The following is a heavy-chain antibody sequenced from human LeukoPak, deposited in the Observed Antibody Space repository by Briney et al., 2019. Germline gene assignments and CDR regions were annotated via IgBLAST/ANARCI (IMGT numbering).Heavy chain of an antibody. CDR1: GFTFSGYW. Sequence: GGSLRLSCAASGFTFSGYWMSWVRQAPGKGLEWVSAISGSGGSTYYADSVKGRFTISRDNSKNTLYLQMNSLRAEDTAVYYCAKRPDYDFWSGSPLDYWGQGTLVTVSS. J-gene: IGHJ4*02. CDR2: ISGSGGST. CDR3: AKRPDYDFWSGSPLDY. V-gene: IGHV3-23*01. D-gene: IGHD3-3*01.